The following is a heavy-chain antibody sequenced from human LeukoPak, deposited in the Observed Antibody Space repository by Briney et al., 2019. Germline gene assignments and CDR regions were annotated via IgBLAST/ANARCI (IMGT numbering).Heavy chain of an antibody. V-gene: IGHV4-39*07. Sequence: SETLSLTCTVSGGSISSSSYYWGWIRQPPGKGLEWIGSIYYSGSTYYNPSLKSRVTISVDTSKNQFSLKLSSVTAADTAVYYCARAGKSGIAARPLYFDYWGQGTLVTVSS. J-gene: IGHJ4*02. CDR1: GGSISSSSYY. CDR3: ARAGKSGIAARPLYFDY. CDR2: IYYSGST. D-gene: IGHD6-6*01.